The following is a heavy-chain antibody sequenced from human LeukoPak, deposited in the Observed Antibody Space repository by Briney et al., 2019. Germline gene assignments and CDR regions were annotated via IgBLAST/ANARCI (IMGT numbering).Heavy chain of an antibody. Sequence: GASVKVSCKVSGDSLTDLSMHWVRQAPGKGLEWMGGSDLEDAETAYAQKFEDRLIVTEDTSTGTAYMELRSLTSEDTALYYCATGASTAMRGLDVWGQGTTVTVSS. V-gene: IGHV1-24*01. CDR2: SDLEDAET. CDR3: ATGASTAMRGLDV. CDR1: GDSLTDLS. J-gene: IGHJ6*02. D-gene: IGHD2-2*01.